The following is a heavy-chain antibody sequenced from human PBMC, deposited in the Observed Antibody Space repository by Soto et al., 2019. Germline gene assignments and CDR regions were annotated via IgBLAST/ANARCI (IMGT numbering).Heavy chain of an antibody. V-gene: IGHV4-4*07. J-gene: IGHJ5*02. CDR2: IYTSGST. Sequence: QVQLQESGPGLVKPSETLSLTCTVSGGSISSYYWSWIRQPAGKGLEWIGRIYTSGSTTYNPSLTSRVTMSVDTSKHQLSLKLSSVTAADTAVYYCARDQLEGATNRGHWFDPWGQGTLVTVSS. CDR3: ARDQLEGATNRGHWFDP. D-gene: IGHD1-26*01. CDR1: GGSISSYY.